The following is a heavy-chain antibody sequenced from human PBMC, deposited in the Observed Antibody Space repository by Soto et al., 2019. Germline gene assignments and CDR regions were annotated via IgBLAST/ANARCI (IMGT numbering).Heavy chain of an antibody. V-gene: IGHV4-30-4*01. CDR1: CGSISSGDYY. D-gene: IGHD6-6*01. J-gene: IGHJ6*02. CDR2: IYYSGST. Sequence: QVQLQESGPGLVKPSQTLSLPCTVSCGSISSGDYYWRWIRQPPGKGLEWIGYIYYSGSTYYNPSLKSRVTISVDTSKNQFSLKLSSVNAADTAVYYCARGDFLAALHGMDVWGQGTTVTVSS. CDR3: ARGDFLAALHGMDV.